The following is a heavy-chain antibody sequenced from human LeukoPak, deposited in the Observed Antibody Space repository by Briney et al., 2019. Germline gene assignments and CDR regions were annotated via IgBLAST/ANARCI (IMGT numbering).Heavy chain of an antibody. J-gene: IGHJ6*03. Sequence: ASVKVSCKASGGTFSSYAISWVRQAPGQGLEWMGGIIPIFGTANYAQKFQGRVTITTDESTSTAYMELSSLRSEDTALYYCARVGHYYGSGSSYTYYYYYMDVWGKGTAVTVSS. CDR1: GGTFSSYA. CDR2: IIPIFGTA. D-gene: IGHD3-10*01. V-gene: IGHV1-69*05. CDR3: ARVGHYYGSGSSYTYYYYYMDV.